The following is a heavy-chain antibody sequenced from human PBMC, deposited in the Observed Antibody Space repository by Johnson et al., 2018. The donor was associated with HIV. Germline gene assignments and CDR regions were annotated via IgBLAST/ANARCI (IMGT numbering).Heavy chain of an antibody. CDR3: TRVSFGEGAFDI. Sequence: MLLVESGGGVVRPGWSLTLSCAASGFTFDDYGMTWVRQAPGKGLEWVSCINWNGGSTGYADSVKGRFTISRDNAKNSLYLQMNSLKTEDTAVYYCTRVSFGEGAFDIWGHGTMVTVSS. D-gene: IGHD3-10*01. V-gene: IGHV3-20*04. CDR1: GFTFDDYG. J-gene: IGHJ3*02. CDR2: INWNGGST.